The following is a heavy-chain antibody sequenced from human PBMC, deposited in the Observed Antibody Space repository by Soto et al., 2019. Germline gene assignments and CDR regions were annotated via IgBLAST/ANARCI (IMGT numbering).Heavy chain of an antibody. D-gene: IGHD1-26*01. CDR2: ITVYNRNT. CDR3: ARVPIVGAAGPYYNGMDV. V-gene: IGHV1-18*01. J-gene: IGHJ6*02. Sequence: QVQLVQSGAEVKKPGASVKVSCKASGYTFTTYGISWVRQAPGQGLEWMGWITVYNRNTNYAQQLQGRVTMTTDTSTSTADMELRSLRSDDTAVYYCARVPIVGAAGPYYNGMDVWGQGTTVTVSS. CDR1: GYTFTTYG.